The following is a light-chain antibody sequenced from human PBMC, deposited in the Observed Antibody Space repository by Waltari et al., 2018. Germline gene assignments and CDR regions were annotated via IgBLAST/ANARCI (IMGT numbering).Light chain of an antibody. Sequence: QSALTQPASVSGSPGQSITISCTGTSSDVGGYNYVSWYQQHQGKVPQLVIYDVSNRPSGVSNRFSGSKSGNTASLTISGLQAEDEADYYCSSYTSSSTLVVFGGGTKLTVL. CDR3: SSYTSSSTLVV. CDR2: DVS. CDR1: SSDVGGYNY. V-gene: IGLV2-14*01. J-gene: IGLJ2*01.